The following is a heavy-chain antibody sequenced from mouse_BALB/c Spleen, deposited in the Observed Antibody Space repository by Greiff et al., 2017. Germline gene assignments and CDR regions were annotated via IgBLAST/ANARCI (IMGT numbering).Heavy chain of an antibody. CDR1: GYTFTSYW. J-gene: IGHJ3*01. D-gene: IGHD2-4*01. CDR2: INPSTGYT. V-gene: IGHV1-7*01. CDR3: AREENDYLSY. Sequence: QVHVKQSGAELAKPGASVKMSCKASGYTFTSYWMHWVKQRPGQGLEWIGYINPSTGYTEYNQKFKDKATLTADKSSSTAYMQLSSLTSEDSAVYYCAREENDYLSYWGQGTLVTVSA.